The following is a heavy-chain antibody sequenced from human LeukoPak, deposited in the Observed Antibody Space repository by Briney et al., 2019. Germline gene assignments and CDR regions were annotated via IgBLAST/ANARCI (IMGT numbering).Heavy chain of an antibody. Sequence: WGSLRLSCAASGFTFSSYSMNWVRQAPGKGLEWVSSISSSSYIYYADSVKGRFTISRDNAKNSLYLQMNSLRAEDTAVYYCARSQSIAAASYWGQGTLVTVSS. CDR1: GFTFSSYS. D-gene: IGHD6-13*01. CDR3: ARSQSIAAASY. J-gene: IGHJ4*02. V-gene: IGHV3-21*01. CDR2: ISSSSYI.